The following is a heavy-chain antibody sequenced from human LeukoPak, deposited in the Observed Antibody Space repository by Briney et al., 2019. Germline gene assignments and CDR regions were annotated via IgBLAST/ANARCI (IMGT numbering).Heavy chain of an antibody. CDR2: IHYSGGT. V-gene: IGHV4-39*01. Sequence: SETLSLTCTVSGDSISSSSYYWSWTRQPPGKGLEWIGTIHYSGGTYHNPSLKSRVTLSVDTSKNQFSLKVASVTAADMATYYCARYSTVTRFDYWGQGTLVTVSS. J-gene: IGHJ4*02. D-gene: IGHD4-17*01. CDR3: ARYSTVTRFDY. CDR1: GDSISSSSYY.